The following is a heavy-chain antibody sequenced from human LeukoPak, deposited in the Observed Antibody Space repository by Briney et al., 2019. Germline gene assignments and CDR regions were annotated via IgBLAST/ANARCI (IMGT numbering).Heavy chain of an antibody. J-gene: IGHJ4*02. CDR2: IIPILGIA. V-gene: IGHV1-69*04. D-gene: IGHD4-17*01. CDR3: ARGGATVTEYYFDY. Sequence: SVKVSCKASGYDFTSVGITWVRQAPGQGLEWMGRIIPILGIANYARKFQGRVTITADKSTSTAYMELSSLRSEDTAVYYCARGGATVTEYYFDYWGQGTLVTVSS. CDR1: GYDFTSVG.